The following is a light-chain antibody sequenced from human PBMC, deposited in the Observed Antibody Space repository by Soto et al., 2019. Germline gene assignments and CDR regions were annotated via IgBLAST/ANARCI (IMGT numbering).Light chain of an antibody. CDR1: QGISSW. V-gene: IGKV1-12*01. J-gene: IGKJ5*01. CDR2: AAS. Sequence: DIQVTQSPSSLSSYLLDIVTVTCRASQGISSWLAWYQKKPGKAPKLLIYAASSLQSGVPSRFSGSGSGTDFTLTISSLQPEDCAIYFCQQANSFPITFGQGTRLEIK. CDR3: QQANSFPIT.